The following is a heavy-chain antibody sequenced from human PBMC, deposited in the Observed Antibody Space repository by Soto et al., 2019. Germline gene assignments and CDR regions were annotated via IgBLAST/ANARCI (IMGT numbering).Heavy chain of an antibody. V-gene: IGHV4-59*01. J-gene: IGHJ4*02. Sequence: SETLSLTFTVSGGSISSYYWSWIRQPPGKGLEWIWYIYYSGSTNYNPYLKSRVNISVDTSTNQFSLKLSSVTAADTAVYYCARSWDYYDSSGQRYYFHXWGQVTLVTVSX. D-gene: IGHD3-22*01. CDR1: GGSISSYY. CDR3: ARSWDYYDSSGQRYYFHX. CDR2: IYYSGST.